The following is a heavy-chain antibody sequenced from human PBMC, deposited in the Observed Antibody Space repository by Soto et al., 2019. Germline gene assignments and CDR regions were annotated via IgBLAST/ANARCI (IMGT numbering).Heavy chain of an antibody. J-gene: IGHJ5*02. Sequence: PGGSLRLSCVASGFTFSNAWMSWVRQAPGKGLEWVGRIKSKTDGGTRDYAGPVKGRSTISRDDPKNTLYLQMKSLKTEDTAVYYCTTVIPKVKWEHCPWGQGTSVTVYS. V-gene: IGHV3-15*05. CDR3: TTVIPKVKWEHCP. CDR2: IKSKTDGGTR. CDR1: GFTFSNAW. D-gene: IGHD1-26*01.